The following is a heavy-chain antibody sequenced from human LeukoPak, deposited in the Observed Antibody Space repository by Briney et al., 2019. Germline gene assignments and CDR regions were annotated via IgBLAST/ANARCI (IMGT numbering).Heavy chain of an antibody. CDR1: GFTFSSYA. CDR2: ISYDGSNK. Sequence: GGSLRLSCAASGFTFSSYAMHWVRQAPGKGLEWVAVISYDGSNKYYADSVKGRFTISRDNSKNTLYLQMSSLRAEDTAVYYCARDLSYWGQGTLVTVSS. CDR3: ARDLSY. V-gene: IGHV3-30-3*01. J-gene: IGHJ4*02.